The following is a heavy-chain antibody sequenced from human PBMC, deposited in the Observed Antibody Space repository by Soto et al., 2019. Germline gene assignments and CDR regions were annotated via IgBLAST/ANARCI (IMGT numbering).Heavy chain of an antibody. CDR1: GFTSSSYE. CDR2: ISGSGSIT. CDR3: AGRDGHNRRKAPYYYYYYGVGV. J-gene: IGHJ6*02. Sequence: GGSLRLSCAASGFTSSSYEMNWVRQAPGKGLEWVSYISGSGSITHYADSVKGRFTISRDNARNSLYLQMNSPRGEDTAVYYCAGRDGHNRRKAPYYYYYYGVGVWGRGTTVTVSS. V-gene: IGHV3-48*03. D-gene: IGHD2-15*01.